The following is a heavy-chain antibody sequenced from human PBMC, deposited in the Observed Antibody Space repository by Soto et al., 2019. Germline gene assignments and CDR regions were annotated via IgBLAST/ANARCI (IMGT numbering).Heavy chain of an antibody. D-gene: IGHD3-10*01. CDR2: IYYSGST. CDR1: GGSISSSSYY. Sequence: SETLSLTCTVSGGSISSSSYYWGWIRQPPGKGLEWIGSIYYSGSTYYNPSLKSRFTISVHTSKNQFSLKLSSVTAADTAVYYCARHTAIDKGFGELLIFDYWGQGTLVTVSS. V-gene: IGHV4-39*01. J-gene: IGHJ4*02. CDR3: ARHTAIDKGFGELLIFDY.